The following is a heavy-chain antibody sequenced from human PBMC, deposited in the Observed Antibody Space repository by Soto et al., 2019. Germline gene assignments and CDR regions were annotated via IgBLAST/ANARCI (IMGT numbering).Heavy chain of an antibody. CDR3: ARDPSGIAAEGWFGP. Sequence: QVQLQESGPGLVKPSQTLSLTCTVSGGSISSGGFYWSWIRHHPGKGLEWIGYIYYSGSTYYHPSXKXXXTXXVDTSKNPFSLRLSAVTAEDTAVYYCARDPSGIAAEGWFGPWGQGTLVTVSS. CDR2: IYYSGST. V-gene: IGHV4-31*03. J-gene: IGHJ5*02. CDR1: GGSISSGGFY. D-gene: IGHD6-13*01.